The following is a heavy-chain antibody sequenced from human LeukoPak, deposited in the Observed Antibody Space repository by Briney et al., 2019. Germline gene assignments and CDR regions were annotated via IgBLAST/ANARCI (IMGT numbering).Heavy chain of an antibody. CDR1: GLTFRSYW. J-gene: IGHJ6*03. CDR2: IKYDGSEK. CDR3: AKIEGSSWNLRDYYYYMDV. V-gene: IGHV3-7*01. D-gene: IGHD1-1*01. Sequence: GGSLRLSYVVSGLTFRSYWMTWVRQAPGKGPEWVANIKYDGSEKYYVDSVKGRFTISRDNAKNSLFLEMNSLRADDTAVYYCAKIEGSSWNLRDYYYYMDVWGKGTTVTVSS.